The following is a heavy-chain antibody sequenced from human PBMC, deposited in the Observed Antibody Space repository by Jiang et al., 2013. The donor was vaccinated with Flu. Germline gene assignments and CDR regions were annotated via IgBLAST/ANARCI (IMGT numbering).Heavy chain of an antibody. V-gene: IGHV5-51*01. CDR2: IYPGDSDT. CDR1: W. J-gene: IGHJ4*02. Sequence: WIGWVRQMPGKGLEWMGIIYPGDSDTRYSPSFQGQVTISADKSISTAYLQWSSLKASDTAMYYCARKPLSEGFWYWGQGTLVTVSS. CDR3: ARKPLSEGFWY. D-gene: IGHD2-15*01.